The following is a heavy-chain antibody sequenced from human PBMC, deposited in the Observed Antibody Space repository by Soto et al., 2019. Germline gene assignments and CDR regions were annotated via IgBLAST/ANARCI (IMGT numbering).Heavy chain of an antibody. D-gene: IGHD4-4*01. J-gene: IGHJ4*02. Sequence: SETLSLTCTVSGGSISSSISSYYWSWIRQPPGKGLEWIGYIYYSGSTNYNPSLKSRVTISVDTSKNQFSLKLSSVTAADTAVYYCARLGGGVTSIFDYWGQGTLVTVSS. CDR2: IYYSGST. CDR3: ARLGGGVTSIFDY. CDR1: GGSISSSISSYY. V-gene: IGHV4-61*01.